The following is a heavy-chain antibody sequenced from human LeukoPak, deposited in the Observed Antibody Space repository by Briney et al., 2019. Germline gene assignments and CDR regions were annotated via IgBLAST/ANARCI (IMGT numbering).Heavy chain of an antibody. CDR3: ARGPTPSY. CDR1: GGSFSGYY. Sequence: SETLSLTCAVYGGSFSGYYWSWIRQPPGKGLEWIGEINHSGSTNYNPSLKSRVTISVDTSKNQFSLKLSSVTAADTAVYYCARGPTPSYWGQRTLVTVSS. CDR2: INHSGST. J-gene: IGHJ4*02. V-gene: IGHV4-34*01.